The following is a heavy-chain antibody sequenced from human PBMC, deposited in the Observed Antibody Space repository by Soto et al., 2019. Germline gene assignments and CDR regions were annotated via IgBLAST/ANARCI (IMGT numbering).Heavy chain of an antibody. CDR2: ISSSSSTI. V-gene: IGHV3-48*01. CDR3: ARDRGIGGVIGIGRRNDY. CDR1: GFTFSSYS. Sequence: EVQLVESGGGLVQPGGSLRLSCAASGFTFSSYSMNWVRQAPGKGLEWVSYISSSSSTIYYADSVKGQFTISRDNAKNSLYLQMNSLRAEDTAVYYCARDRGIGGVIGIGRRNDYWGQGTLVTVSS. D-gene: IGHD3-16*02. J-gene: IGHJ4*02.